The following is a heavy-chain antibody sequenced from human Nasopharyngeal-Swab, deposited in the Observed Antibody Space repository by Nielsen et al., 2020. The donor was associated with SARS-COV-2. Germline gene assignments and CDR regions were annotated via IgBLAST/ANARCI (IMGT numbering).Heavy chain of an antibody. CDR3: AKVQTLYGSGWYGDNYFDY. Sequence: GESLKISCAASGFTFDDYVMHWVRQAPGKGMEWVSGISWNSGSIGYADSVKGRFTISRDNAKNSLYLQMNSLRAEDTALYYCAKVQTLYGSGWYGDNYFDYWGQGTLVTVSS. V-gene: IGHV3-9*01. CDR2: ISWNSGSI. CDR1: GFTFDDYV. D-gene: IGHD6-19*01. J-gene: IGHJ4*02.